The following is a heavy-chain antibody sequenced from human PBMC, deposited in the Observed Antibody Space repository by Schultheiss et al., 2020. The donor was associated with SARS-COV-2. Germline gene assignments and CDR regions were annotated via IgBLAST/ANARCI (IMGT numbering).Heavy chain of an antibody. D-gene: IGHD3-9*01. CDR1: GFTCSNYW. CDR3: ARRRYFDWFDP. J-gene: IGHJ5*02. Sequence: GGSLRLSCAASGFTCSNYWMNWVRHAPGKGLEWLANMKGDGGEKDNVDSMKGRFTFSRDNANNSPFLQMNSLRAEDTAIYYCARRRYFDWFDPWGQGTLVTVSS. CDR2: MKGDGGEK. V-gene: IGHV3-7*03.